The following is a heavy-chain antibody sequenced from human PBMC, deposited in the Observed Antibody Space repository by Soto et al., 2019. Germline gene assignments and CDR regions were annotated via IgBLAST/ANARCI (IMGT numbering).Heavy chain of an antibody. Sequence: ASVKVSCKVSGYTLTELSMHWVRQAPGKGLEWMGGFDPEDGETIYAQKFQGRVTMTEDTSADTAYMELSSLRSEDTAVYYCATKYCSGGSCYLDAFDIWGQGTMVTVSS. CDR3: ATKYCSGGSCYLDAFDI. J-gene: IGHJ3*02. CDR2: FDPEDGET. D-gene: IGHD2-15*01. V-gene: IGHV1-24*01. CDR1: GYTLTELS.